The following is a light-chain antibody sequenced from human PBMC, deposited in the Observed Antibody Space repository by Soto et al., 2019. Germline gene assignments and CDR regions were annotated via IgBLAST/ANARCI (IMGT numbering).Light chain of an antibody. CDR2: KND. CDR3: ATRDDSLTGLV. V-gene: IGLV1-47*01. Sequence: QSVLTQPPSASGAPGQGVSISCSGSSSNIGSNYVYWYQQLPGRAPRLIIYKNDQRPSGVPDRFSGSKSGTSASLAISGLRSEDEALYHCATRDDSLTGLVFGGGTQLTVL. CDR1: SSNIGSNY. J-gene: IGLJ3*02.